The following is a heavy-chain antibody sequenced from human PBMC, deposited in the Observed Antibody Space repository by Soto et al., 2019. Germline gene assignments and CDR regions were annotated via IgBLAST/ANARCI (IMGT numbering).Heavy chain of an antibody. CDR3: ARGLAVTYGMDV. J-gene: IGHJ6*02. V-gene: IGHV1-69*13. CDR1: GCTFSSYA. CDR2: IIPIFGTA. Sequence: SVKVSCKASGCTFSSYAISCVRQAPGQGLEWMGGIIPIFGTANYAQKFQGRVTITADESTSTAYMELSSLRSEDTAVYYCARGLAVTYGMDVWGQGTTVTVSS. D-gene: IGHD4-4*01.